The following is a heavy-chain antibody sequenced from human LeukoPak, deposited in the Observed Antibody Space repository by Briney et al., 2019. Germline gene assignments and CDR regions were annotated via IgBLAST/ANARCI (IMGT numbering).Heavy chain of an antibody. D-gene: IGHD6-19*01. CDR1: GFTFSSYW. CDR2: IYSGGGT. CDR3: ATGYSNGWQPRYFDY. Sequence: GGSLRLSCAASGFTFSSYWIHWVRQAPGKGLEWVSVIYSGGGTYYSDSVKGRFTISRDNSKNTLYLQMNSLRAEDTAVYYCATGYSNGWQPRYFDYWGQGTLVTVSS. V-gene: IGHV3-66*01. J-gene: IGHJ4*02.